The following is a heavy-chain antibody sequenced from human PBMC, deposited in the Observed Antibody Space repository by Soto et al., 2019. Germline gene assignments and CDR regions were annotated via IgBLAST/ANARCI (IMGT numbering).Heavy chain of an antibody. Sequence: GVSLRLSCATSGFIFSSYGMHWVRQAPGKGLEWVAVISNDGSFKDYADSVKGRFTMSRDNSRNTMYLQMNSLRVEDTATYYCAKRIAAFGLLDSWGLGSQVNVSS. CDR1: GFIFSSYG. J-gene: IGHJ4*02. V-gene: IGHV3-30*18. CDR3: AKRIAAFGLLDS. CDR2: ISNDGSFK. D-gene: IGHD6-13*01.